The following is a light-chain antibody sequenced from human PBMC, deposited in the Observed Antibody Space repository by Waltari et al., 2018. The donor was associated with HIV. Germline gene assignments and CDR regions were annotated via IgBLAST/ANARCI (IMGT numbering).Light chain of an antibody. Sequence: QSVLTQPPTVSGAPGQRVTISCTGSNSNIGSVYDVHWYQQVPGTVPKLLIYVISNRPSGVPDRSSGSKSGSSASLAIAGLQADDEADYYCQSYDSSLSGFIFGTGTRVTVL. CDR1: NSNIGSVYD. V-gene: IGLV1-40*01. CDR3: QSYDSSLSGFI. CDR2: VIS. J-gene: IGLJ1*01.